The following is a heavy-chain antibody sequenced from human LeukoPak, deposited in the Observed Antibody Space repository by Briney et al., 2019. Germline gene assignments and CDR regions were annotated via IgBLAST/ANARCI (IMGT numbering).Heavy chain of an antibody. Sequence: SGPTLVKPTQTLTLTCTFSGFSLSTRGVGVGWIRQPPVKALEWLALIYWDDDKRYSPSLKSRLTITKDTSKNQVVLTMTNMDPVDTATYYCAHNSWPPKWFDPWGQGTLVTVSS. V-gene: IGHV2-5*02. CDR2: IYWDDDK. CDR3: AHNSWPPKWFDP. D-gene: IGHD5-24*01. J-gene: IGHJ5*02. CDR1: GFSLSTRGVG.